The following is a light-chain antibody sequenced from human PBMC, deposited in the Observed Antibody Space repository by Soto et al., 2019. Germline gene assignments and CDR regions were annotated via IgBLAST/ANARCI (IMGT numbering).Light chain of an antibody. J-gene: IGKJ1*01. V-gene: IGKV1-39*01. CDR2: HAS. CDR3: QQSYNAPQT. Sequence: IQVTQSPSSLSAYVRDEVTIACRASQPVXTYFNWYQLKPGKTPRVLXAHASSLQRGGPSRFSGSGSGTDFTLPISCLQPEYFANYSYQQSYNAPQTVGQGTKVDIK. CDR1: QPVXTY.